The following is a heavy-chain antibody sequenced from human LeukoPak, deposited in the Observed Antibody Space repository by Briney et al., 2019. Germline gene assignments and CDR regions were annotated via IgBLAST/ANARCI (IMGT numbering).Heavy chain of an antibody. Sequence: SETLSLTCTVSGGSISTYYWSWIRQPPGKGLEWIGYISYSGSTNYNPSLKSRVTTSVDTSKDQFSLKLNSVTAADTAVYYCARGVYIAAAQYGYWGQGTLVTVSS. D-gene: IGHD6-13*01. CDR2: ISYSGST. CDR1: GGSISTYY. CDR3: ARGVYIAAAQYGY. J-gene: IGHJ4*02. V-gene: IGHV4-59*08.